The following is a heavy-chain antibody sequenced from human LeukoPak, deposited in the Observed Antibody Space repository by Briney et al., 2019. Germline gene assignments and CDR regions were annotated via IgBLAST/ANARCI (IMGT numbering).Heavy chain of an antibody. V-gene: IGHV3-7*01. CDR2: IKPDGSEK. J-gene: IGHJ4*02. CDR1: GFTYSNYW. CDR3: ARVRVSTGGFDY. D-gene: IGHD5/OR15-5a*01. Sequence: GGSLRLSCVVSGFTYSNYWMSWVRQAPEKGLEWVANIKPDGSEKYYVDSVKGRFTISRDNAKNSLYLQMNSLRVDDTTVYYCARVRVSTGGFDYWGQGTLVTVSS.